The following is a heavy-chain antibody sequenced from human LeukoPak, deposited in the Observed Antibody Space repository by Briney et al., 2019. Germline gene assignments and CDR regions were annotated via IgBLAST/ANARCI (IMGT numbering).Heavy chain of an antibody. CDR2: ISAYNGNT. CDR1: GYTFISYG. CDR3: ARDGRCSGGSCYSEAFDI. D-gene: IGHD2-15*01. V-gene: IGHV1-18*01. Sequence: ASVKVSCKASGYTFISYGISWVRQAPGQGLEWMGWISAYNGNTNYAQKLQGRVTMTPHTSTTTAYMELRSLRSDDTAVYYCARDGRCSGGSCYSEAFDIWGQGTMVTVSS. J-gene: IGHJ3*02.